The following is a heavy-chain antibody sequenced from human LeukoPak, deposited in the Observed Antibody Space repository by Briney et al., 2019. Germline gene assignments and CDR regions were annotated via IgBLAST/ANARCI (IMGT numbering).Heavy chain of an antibody. CDR2: IYSGGNT. V-gene: IGHV3-66*01. CDR1: GFTVSVNY. Sequence: PGGSVRLSCAAFGFTVSVNYMSWVRQAPGKGLECVSVIYSGGNTYYADSVKGRFTISRDNSKNTLYLQMHSLRAEDTAMYYCAKDFAKYCSGGCDFHHWGQGTLVTVSS. D-gene: IGHD2-15*01. CDR3: AKDFAKYCSGGCDFHH. J-gene: IGHJ1*01.